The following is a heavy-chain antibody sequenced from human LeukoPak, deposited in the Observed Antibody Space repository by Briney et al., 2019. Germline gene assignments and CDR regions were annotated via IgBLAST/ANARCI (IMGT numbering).Heavy chain of an antibody. CDR2: ISPNSGAT. CDR3: ARLGGGSSWSNFDF. Sequence: ASVKVSCKASGYTGDYMHWVRQAPGQGLEWMGWISPNSGATNYAQNFQARVTMTGDTSISTAYMELSSLRSDDTAVYYCARLGGGSSWSNFDFWGQGTLVTVSS. CDR1: GYTGDY. D-gene: IGHD6-13*01. J-gene: IGHJ4*02. V-gene: IGHV1-2*02.